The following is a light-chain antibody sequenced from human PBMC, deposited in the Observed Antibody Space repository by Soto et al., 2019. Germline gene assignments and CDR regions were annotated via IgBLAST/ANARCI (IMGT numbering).Light chain of an antibody. CDR3: HQYNSWPWT. Sequence: EIMFTQSPATLSVSPGERGTLSCRASQSISNNLAWYQQKPGQAPRILIYGASTRATGIPARFSGSGSGRECTLTISSLQSEDFTIYSCHQYNSWPWTFGQGTKVDI. J-gene: IGKJ1*01. CDR1: QSISNN. CDR2: GAS. V-gene: IGKV3-15*01.